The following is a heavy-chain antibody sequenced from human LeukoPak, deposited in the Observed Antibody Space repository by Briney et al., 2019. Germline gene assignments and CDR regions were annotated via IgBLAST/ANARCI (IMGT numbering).Heavy chain of an antibody. D-gene: IGHD6-19*01. J-gene: IGHJ3*02. V-gene: IGHV3-23*01. CDR1: GFTFSSIA. CDR2: ISGSGGNT. CDR3: AFPGQWLAFGAFDI. Sequence: PGGSLRLSCAASGFTFSSIAMSWVRQAPGKGLEWVSTISGSGGNTYYAESVKGRFTISRDNSKNTLYLQMNSLRAEDTAVYYCAFPGQWLAFGAFDIWGQGTMVTVSS.